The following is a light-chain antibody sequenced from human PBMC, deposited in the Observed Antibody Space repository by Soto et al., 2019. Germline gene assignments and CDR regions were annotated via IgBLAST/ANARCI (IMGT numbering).Light chain of an antibody. CDR1: QGISIW. V-gene: IGKV1-12*01. J-gene: IGKJ4*01. Sequence: DIQMTQSPSSVSESVGDRVTITCRASQGISIWLAWYQQKPGKAPRLLIYAASSLQSGVPSRFSGSGSGTDFTLTISSLQPEDFATYYCHQANSFLLTFGGGTKVEV. CDR2: AAS. CDR3: HQANSFLLT.